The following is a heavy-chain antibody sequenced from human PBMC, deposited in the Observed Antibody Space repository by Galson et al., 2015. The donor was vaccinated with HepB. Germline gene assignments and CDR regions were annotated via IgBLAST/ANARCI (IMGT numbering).Heavy chain of an antibody. V-gene: IGHV5-10-1*01. Sequence: QSGAEVKKPGESLRISCKASGYSFTSHWISWVRQMPGKGLEWMGRIDPSDSYSNYSPSFQGHVTISADKSISTAYLQWSSLKASDTAIYYCARLPRFVVLPGISGPWFDPWGQGTLVTVSS. D-gene: IGHD2-2*01. J-gene: IGHJ5*02. CDR1: GYSFTSHW. CDR3: ARLPRFVVLPGISGPWFDP. CDR2: IDPSDSYS.